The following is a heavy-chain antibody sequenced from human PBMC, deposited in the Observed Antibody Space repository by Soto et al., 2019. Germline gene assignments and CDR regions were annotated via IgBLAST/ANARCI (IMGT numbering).Heavy chain of an antibody. J-gene: IGHJ4*02. CDR2: ISGGDVST. D-gene: IGHD6-19*01. V-gene: IGHV3-23*01. Sequence: GGSLRLSCAASGFTLSSYAMRWVRQAPGKGLEWVSAISGGDVSTYYADSVKGRFTISRDNSKNTLYLQMNSLRAEDTAVYYCAKGSRSTGLYADYRGQGTLGTVSA. CDR3: AKGSRSTGLYADY. CDR1: GFTLSSYA.